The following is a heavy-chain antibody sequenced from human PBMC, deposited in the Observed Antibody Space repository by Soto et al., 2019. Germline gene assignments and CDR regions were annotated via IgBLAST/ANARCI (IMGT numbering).Heavy chain of an antibody. CDR3: AWGGSSSSEKRFAP. D-gene: IGHD6-6*01. V-gene: IGHV4-59*01. J-gene: IGHJ5*02. CDR1: GGSISSYY. CDR2: IYYSGST. Sequence: SGTLSLTCTVSGGSISSYYWSWIRQPPGKGLEWIGYIYYSGSTNYNPSLKSRVTISVDTSKNQFSLKLSSVTAADTAVCYCAWGGSSSSEKRFAPWGQGTPVTGSS.